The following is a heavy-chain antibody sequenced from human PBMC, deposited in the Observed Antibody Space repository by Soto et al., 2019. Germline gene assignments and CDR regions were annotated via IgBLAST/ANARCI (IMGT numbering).Heavy chain of an antibody. CDR3: PRVRARPFMTLRDIYFVLHV. CDR1: GFSLSTYA. V-gene: IGHV3-30-3*01. J-gene: IGHJ6*02. D-gene: IGHD2-15*01. Sequence: QVHLVEFGGGVVQPGGSLRLSCAASGFSLSTYAMHWVRQAPGKGLEWVAVISSDGSDNYYADSVKGRFTISRDNSTNTLSLQMNSMRTQHTGVYYGPRVRARPFMTLRDIYFVLHVCGQGKTVSDSS. CDR2: ISSDGSDN.